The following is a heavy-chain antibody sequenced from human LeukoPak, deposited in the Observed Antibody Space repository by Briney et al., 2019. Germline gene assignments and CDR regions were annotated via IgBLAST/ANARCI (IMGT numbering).Heavy chain of an antibody. CDR2: IYYSGTT. CDR1: GGSIRSGDYY. D-gene: IGHD2-2*01. CDR3: ARDPRFCSTTNCPYGPNP. V-gene: IGHV4-30-4*08. Sequence: PSETLSLTCIVSGGSIRSGDYYWSWIRQPPGKGLESIGFIYYSGTTSYNPSLKSRVTTSIDTSKNQFSMKLTSVTAADTAVYYCARDPRFCSTTNCPYGPNPWGQGTLVTVSS. J-gene: IGHJ5*02.